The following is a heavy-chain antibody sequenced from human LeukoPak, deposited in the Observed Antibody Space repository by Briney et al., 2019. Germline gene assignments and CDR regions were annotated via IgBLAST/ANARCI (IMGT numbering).Heavy chain of an antibody. CDR3: ARDERQYSSQVNYYFYMDV. CDR2: IFYSGSP. D-gene: IGHD6-19*01. CDR1: GGSISSSSYY. Sequence: SETLSLTCTVSGGSISSSSYYWGWIRPPPGKGLEWIGCIFYSGSPSYKPSLKSRLSISLDTSKNQFSLNLTSVTAADAAVYYCARDERQYSSQVNYYFYMDVWGKGTTVTVSS. J-gene: IGHJ6*03. V-gene: IGHV4-39*07.